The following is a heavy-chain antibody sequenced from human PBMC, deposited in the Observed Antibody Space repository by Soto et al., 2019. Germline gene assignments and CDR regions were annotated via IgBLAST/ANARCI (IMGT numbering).Heavy chain of an antibody. CDR1: GFTFSSYA. Sequence: GGSMRLSCAASGFTFSSYAMSWVRQAPGRGLEGVSAISGSGGITYYADSVNGRFTISIDNSKNTLYLQMNSLRAEDTAVYYCARGRGGAISGYHFYHWGQGTLVTVSS. CDR2: ISGSGGIT. D-gene: IGHD3-22*01. V-gene: IGHV3-23*01. CDR3: ARGRGGAISGYHFYH. J-gene: IGHJ4*02.